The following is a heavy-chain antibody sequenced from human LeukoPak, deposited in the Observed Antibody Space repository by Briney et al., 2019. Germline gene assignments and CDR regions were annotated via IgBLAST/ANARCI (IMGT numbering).Heavy chain of an antibody. V-gene: IGHV4-59*08. CDR1: VGSINSYY. J-gene: IGHJ6*02. D-gene: IGHD6-13*01. Sequence: SETLSLTCTVSVGSINSYYWSWIRQTPGKGLEWIGYIYYSGSTNYNPSLKSRVTISVDTSKNQFSLKLSSVTAADTAVYYCASIRASTVAAHYAMDVWGQGTTVTVSS. CDR3: ASIRASTVAAHYAMDV. CDR2: IYYSGST.